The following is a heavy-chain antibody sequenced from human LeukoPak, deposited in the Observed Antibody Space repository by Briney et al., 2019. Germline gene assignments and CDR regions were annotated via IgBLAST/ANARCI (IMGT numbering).Heavy chain of an antibody. CDR1: GFTFSTYT. CDR2: IGSGNTYI. J-gene: IGHJ4*02. CDR3: ARDWRGDLFY. D-gene: IGHD4-17*01. V-gene: IGHV3-21*01. Sequence: GGSLRLSCAASGFTFSTYTMYWVRQAPGKGLEWVSSIGSGNTYISYADSVKGRFTISRDNAKNSLYLQMSSLRAEDTAVYYCARDWRGDLFYWGQGTLVTVSS.